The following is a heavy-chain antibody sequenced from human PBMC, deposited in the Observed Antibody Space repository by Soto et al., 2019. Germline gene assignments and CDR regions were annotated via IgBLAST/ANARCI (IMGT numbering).Heavy chain of an antibody. CDR3: ARGGGVPALGDP. CDR1: GVSMRNSY. D-gene: IGHD3-16*01. Sequence: SETLSLSCSVSGVSMRNSYWTWIRQSAGKGLEWIGRISTSGNTNYNPSLNSRLTMSVDTSKNQVSLKLTSVTAADTAVYYCARGGGVPALGDPWGQGTLVTVSS. CDR2: ISTSGNT. V-gene: IGHV4-4*07. J-gene: IGHJ5*02.